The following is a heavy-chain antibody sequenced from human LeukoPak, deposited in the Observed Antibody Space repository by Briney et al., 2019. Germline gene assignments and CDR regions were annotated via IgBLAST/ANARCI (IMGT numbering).Heavy chain of an antibody. V-gene: IGHV3-30-3*01. CDR1: GFTFSSYA. CDR3: ARDPSTEWPHYYYMDV. D-gene: IGHD3-3*01. CDR2: ISYDGSNK. J-gene: IGHJ6*03. Sequence: GGSLRLSCAASGFTFSSYAMHWVRQAPGKGLEWVAVISYDGSNKYYADSVKGRFTISRDNSKNMLYLQMNSLRAEDTAVYYCARDPSTEWPHYYYMDVWGKGTTVTVSS.